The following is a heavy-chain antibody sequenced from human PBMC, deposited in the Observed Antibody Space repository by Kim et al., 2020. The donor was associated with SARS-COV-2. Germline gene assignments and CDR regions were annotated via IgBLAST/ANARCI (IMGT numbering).Heavy chain of an antibody. J-gene: IGHJ4*02. D-gene: IGHD6-13*01. CDR1: GFTFSSYG. CDR3: AKEGPGGSSSWYAVGGDY. Sequence: GGSLRLSCAASGFTFSSYGMHWVRQAPGKGLEWVAVISYDGSNKYYADSVKGRFTISRDNSKNTLYLQMNSLRAEDTAVYYCAKEGPGGSSSWYAVGGDYWGQGTLVTVSS. V-gene: IGHV3-30*18. CDR2: ISYDGSNK.